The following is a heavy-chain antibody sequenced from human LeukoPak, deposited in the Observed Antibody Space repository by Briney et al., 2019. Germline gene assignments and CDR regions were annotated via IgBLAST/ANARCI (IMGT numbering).Heavy chain of an antibody. CDR1: GYSFTTYW. CDR3: ARRCYYDSRRFCDDGFDM. J-gene: IGHJ3*02. Sequence: GESLKISCKGSGYSFTTYWIGWVRQKPGKGLEWMGIIYPGDSDTRYSPSFQGQVTISADKSISTAYLQWSSLKASDTAMYYCARRCYYDSRRFCDDGFDMWGQGTTVTVSS. D-gene: IGHD3-22*01. V-gene: IGHV5-51*01. CDR2: IYPGDSDT.